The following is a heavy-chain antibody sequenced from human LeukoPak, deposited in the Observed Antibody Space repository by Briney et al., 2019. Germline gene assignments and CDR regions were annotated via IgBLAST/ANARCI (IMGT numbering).Heavy chain of an antibody. V-gene: IGHV3-23*01. Sequence: PGGSLRLSCSASGFNFSGYAMSWVRQAPGKGLEWVSSITGSGGGTYYADSVRGRFTVSKDNSKSTLFLQMNGLRAEDTAVYYCAKDPLYGGDLKYYFDFWGQGALVIVSS. D-gene: IGHD4/OR15-4a*01. J-gene: IGHJ4*02. CDR3: AKDPLYGGDLKYYFDF. CDR2: ITGSGGGT. CDR1: GFNFSGYA.